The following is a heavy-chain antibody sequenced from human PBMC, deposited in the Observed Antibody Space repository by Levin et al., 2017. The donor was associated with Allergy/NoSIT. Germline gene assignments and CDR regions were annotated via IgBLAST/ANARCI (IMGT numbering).Heavy chain of an antibody. D-gene: IGHD1-1*01. V-gene: IGHV3-53*01. CDR3: ARLSGTVWSPFDL. J-gene: IGHJ4*02. Sequence: SGGSLRLSCAASGFTVSSNYMSWVRQAPGKGLEWVSLYYGDGRTAYGDSVKGRFTISRDISRNTLDLQMNSLRAEDTALYYCARLSGTVWSPFDLWDQGTLVTVSS. CDR2: YYGDGRT. CDR1: GFTVSSNY.